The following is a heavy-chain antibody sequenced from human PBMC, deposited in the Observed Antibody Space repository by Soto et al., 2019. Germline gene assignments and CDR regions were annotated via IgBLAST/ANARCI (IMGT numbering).Heavy chain of an antibody. CDR1: GGSFSGYY. D-gene: IGHD4-4*01. J-gene: IGHJ4*02. Sequence: QVQLQQWGAGLLKPSETLSLTCAVYGGSFSGYYWSWIRQPPGKGLEWIGEINHSGSTNYNPSLKSRVTISVDTSKNQFSLNLSSVTAADTAVYYCSRGRPTTVTIDYWGQGTLVTVSS. CDR2: INHSGST. V-gene: IGHV4-34*01. CDR3: SRGRPTTVTIDY.